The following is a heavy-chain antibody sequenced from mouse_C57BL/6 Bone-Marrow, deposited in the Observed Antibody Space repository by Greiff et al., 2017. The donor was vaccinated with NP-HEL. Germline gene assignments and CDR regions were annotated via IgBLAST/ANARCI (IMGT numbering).Heavy chain of an antibody. D-gene: IGHD4-1*01. J-gene: IGHJ4*01. CDR1: GFTFTDYY. Sequence: EVQGVESGGGLVQPGGSLSLSCAASGFTFTDYYMSWVRQPPGKALEWLGFIRNKANGYTKEYSASVKGRFTISRDNSQSILYLQMNALRAEDSATYYCARSRTGKRYYYAMDYWGQGTSVTVSS. V-gene: IGHV7-3*01. CDR3: ARSRTGKRYYYAMDY. CDR2: IRNKANGYTK.